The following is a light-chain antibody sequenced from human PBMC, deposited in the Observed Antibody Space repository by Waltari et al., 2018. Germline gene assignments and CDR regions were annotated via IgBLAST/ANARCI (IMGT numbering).Light chain of an antibody. CDR3: QHYDISPLT. CDR2: GAS. J-gene: IGKJ4*01. CDR1: QTVRTTY. Sequence: IVLPQSPGTLSLSPGERATLSCRASQTVRTTYLAWYQQKPGQAPTLLIYGASSRATGIPDRFSGSGSGTDFSLTISSLEPEDFAVYYCQHYDISPLTFGGGTKVEIK. V-gene: IGKV3-20*01.